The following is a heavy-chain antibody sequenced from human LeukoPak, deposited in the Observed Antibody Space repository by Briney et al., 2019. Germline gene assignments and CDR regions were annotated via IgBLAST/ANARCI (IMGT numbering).Heavy chain of an antibody. J-gene: IGHJ4*02. D-gene: IGHD2/OR15-2a*01. Sequence: PSETLSLTYTVSGGSFSSYYWSWIRQPAGKGLEWIGRIYTSGSTNYNPSLKSRVTMSVDTSKNQFSLKLSSVTAADTAVYYCARSPSRTTPAYYFDYWGQGTLVTVSS. CDR1: GGSFSSYY. V-gene: IGHV4-4*07. CDR2: IYTSGST. CDR3: ARSPSRTTPAYYFDY.